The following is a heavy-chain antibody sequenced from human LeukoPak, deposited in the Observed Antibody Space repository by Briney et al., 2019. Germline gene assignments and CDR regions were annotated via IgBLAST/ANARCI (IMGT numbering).Heavy chain of an antibody. D-gene: IGHD3-9*01. CDR1: GYSFTSYW. CDR3: ARQIFSDAFDI. V-gene: IGHV5-51*01. CDR2: IYPGDSDT. Sequence: GESLKISCKGSGYSFTSYWIGWVRQMPGKGLERMGIIYPGDSDTRYSPSFQGKVPISADKSISTAYLQWSSLKASDTAMYYCARQIFSDAFDIWGQGTMVTVSS. J-gene: IGHJ3*02.